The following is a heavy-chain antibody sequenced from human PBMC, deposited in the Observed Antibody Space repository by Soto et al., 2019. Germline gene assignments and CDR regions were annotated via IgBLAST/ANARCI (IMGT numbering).Heavy chain of an antibody. V-gene: IGHV3-23*01. CDR1: GFTFSSYA. D-gene: IGHD5-12*01. Sequence: EVQLLESGGGLVQPGGSLRLSCAASGFTFSSYAMSWVRQAPGKGLEWVSAISGSGGSTYYADSVKGRFTISRDNSKNTLYLHMNSLRAEDTAVYYCAKYPRAGWLQSPFDYWGQGTLVTVSS. J-gene: IGHJ4*02. CDR2: ISGSGGST. CDR3: AKYPRAGWLQSPFDY.